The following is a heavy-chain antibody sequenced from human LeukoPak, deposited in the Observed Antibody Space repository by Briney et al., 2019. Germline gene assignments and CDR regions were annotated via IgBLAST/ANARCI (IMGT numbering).Heavy chain of an antibody. Sequence: SQTLSLTCTVSGGSISSGSYYWTWIRQPAGKGLEWIGRIYTSGSTNYNPSLNSRVTISLDTSKNQFSLKLSSVTAADTAVYYCARVSSNNWYNERGAFDIWGQGTMVTVSS. J-gene: IGHJ3*02. V-gene: IGHV4-61*02. CDR3: ARVSSNNWYNERGAFDI. CDR1: GGSISSGSYY. CDR2: IYTSGST. D-gene: IGHD6-13*01.